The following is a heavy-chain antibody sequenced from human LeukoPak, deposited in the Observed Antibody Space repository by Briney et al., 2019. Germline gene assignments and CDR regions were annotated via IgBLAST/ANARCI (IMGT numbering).Heavy chain of an antibody. J-gene: IGHJ4*02. CDR1: GGSVSSSIYH. D-gene: IGHD3-9*01. CDR3: ASRNDILTGYVFDF. V-gene: IGHV4-39*01. Sequence: PSETLSLTCTVSGGSVSSSIYHWGWIRQPPGTGLEWIGSIYYSGSTSYNPSLKSRVTISVDTSKNQFSLKLTSVTAADTAVYYCASRNDILTGYVFDFWGQGTLVTVSS. CDR2: IYYSGST.